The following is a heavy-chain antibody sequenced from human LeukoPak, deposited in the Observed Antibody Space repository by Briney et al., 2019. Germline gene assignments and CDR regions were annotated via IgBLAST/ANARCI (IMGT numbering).Heavy chain of an antibody. CDR3: ARDHCSGGSCYSANYYYGMDV. Sequence: SETLSLTCAVYGGSFSGYYWSWIRQPPGKGLEWIGYIYNSGSTYYNPSLKSRVTISVDTSKNQFSLKLSSVTAADTAVYYCARDHCSGGSCYSANYYYGMDVWGQGTTVTVSS. V-gene: IGHV4-34*01. CDR1: GGSFSGYY. D-gene: IGHD2-15*01. CDR2: IYNSGST. J-gene: IGHJ6*02.